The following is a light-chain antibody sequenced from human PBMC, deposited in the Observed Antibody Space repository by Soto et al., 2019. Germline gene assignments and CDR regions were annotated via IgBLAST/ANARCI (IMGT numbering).Light chain of an antibody. CDR2: DAS. CDR1: QSLSSW. J-gene: IGKJ1*01. V-gene: IGKV1-5*01. Sequence: DIPMTQSPSTLSASVGDRVTITCRASQSLSSWLAWYQQKPGKAPKLLIYDASSLESGVPSRFSGSGSGTDFTLTISSLQPDDFATYYCQHYNSHSRTFGQGTKVEFK. CDR3: QHYNSHSRT.